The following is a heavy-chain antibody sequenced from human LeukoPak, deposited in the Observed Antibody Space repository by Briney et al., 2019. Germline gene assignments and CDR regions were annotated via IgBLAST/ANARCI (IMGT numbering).Heavy chain of an antibody. J-gene: IGHJ4*02. Sequence: SETLSLTCTVSGGSISSGDYYWSWIRQPPGKGLEWIGYIYYSGSTYYNPSLKSRVTISVDTSKNQFSLKLSSVTAADTAVYYCARTQANWGSGEFYFDYWGQGTLVIVSS. CDR2: IYYSGST. CDR3: ARTQANWGSGEFYFDY. D-gene: IGHD7-27*01. V-gene: IGHV4-30-4*01. CDR1: GGSISSGDYY.